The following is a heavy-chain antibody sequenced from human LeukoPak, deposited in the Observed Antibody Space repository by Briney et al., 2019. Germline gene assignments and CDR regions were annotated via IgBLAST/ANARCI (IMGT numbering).Heavy chain of an antibody. CDR2: ISGSGGST. V-gene: IGHV3-23*01. CDR1: GFTFSSYA. J-gene: IGHJ3*02. Sequence: GGSLRLSCAASGFTFSSYAMSWVRQAPGKGLEWVSAISGSGGSTYYADSVKGRFTISRDNPKNTLYLQMNSLRAEDTAVYYCVKDQESYYDFWSGYDDAFDIWGQGTMVTVS. CDR3: VKDQESYYDFWSGYDDAFDI. D-gene: IGHD3-3*01.